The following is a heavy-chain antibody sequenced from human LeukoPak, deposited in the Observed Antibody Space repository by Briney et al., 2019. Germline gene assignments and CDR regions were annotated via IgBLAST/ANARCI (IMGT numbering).Heavy chain of an antibody. D-gene: IGHD1-26*01. CDR2: ISGGGDDT. CDR1: GFTFSSYG. J-gene: IGHJ3*02. V-gene: IGHV3-23*01. CDR3: TAFGGSYSAFDI. Sequence: GGSLRLSCAASGFTFSSYGMTWVRQAPGKGLEWVSIISGGGDDTYYADSVKGRFTISRDNSKNTLYLQMNSLKTEDTAVYYCTAFGGSYSAFDIWGQGTMVTVSS.